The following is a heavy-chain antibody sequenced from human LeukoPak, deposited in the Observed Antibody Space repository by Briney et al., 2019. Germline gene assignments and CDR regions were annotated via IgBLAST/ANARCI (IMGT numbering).Heavy chain of an antibody. CDR1: GGSISSHY. J-gene: IGHJ4*02. D-gene: IGHD4-17*01. Sequence: SETLSLTCTVSGGSISSHYWSWIRQPPGKGLEWIGYIYYSGSTNYNPSLKSRVTISVDTSKNQFSLKLSSVTAADTAVYYCARSGTVTTWNYWGQGTLVTVSS. V-gene: IGHV4-59*11. CDR2: IYYSGST. CDR3: ARSGTVTTWNY.